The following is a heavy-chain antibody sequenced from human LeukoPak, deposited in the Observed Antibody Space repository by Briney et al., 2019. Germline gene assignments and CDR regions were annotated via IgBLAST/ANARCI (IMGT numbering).Heavy chain of an antibody. CDR2: IYYSGTT. V-gene: IGHV4-59*01. J-gene: IGHJ6*02. D-gene: IGHD4-17*01. CDR3: AREDPQTTVPEGMDV. Sequence: SETLSLTCTVSGGSISHYYWSWIRKSPGKGLEWIGYIYYSGTTNYTPSLKSRVTISVDTSRNQFSLQLRSVTAADTAVYYCAREDPQTTVPEGMDVWGQGTTVIVSS. CDR1: GGSISHYY.